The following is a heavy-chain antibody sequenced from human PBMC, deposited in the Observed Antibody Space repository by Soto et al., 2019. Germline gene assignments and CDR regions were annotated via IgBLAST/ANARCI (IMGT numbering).Heavy chain of an antibody. D-gene: IGHD6-6*01. J-gene: IGHJ6*02. CDR1: GFTFSSYA. Sequence: GSLRLSCSASGFTFSSYAMSLVRQAPGKGLEWVSAISGSGGSTYYADSVKGRFTISRDNSKNTLYLQMNSLRAEDTAVYYCAKAIDSSWYYYGMDVWGQGTTVTVSS. CDR2: ISGSGGST. V-gene: IGHV3-23*01. CDR3: AKAIDSSWYYYGMDV.